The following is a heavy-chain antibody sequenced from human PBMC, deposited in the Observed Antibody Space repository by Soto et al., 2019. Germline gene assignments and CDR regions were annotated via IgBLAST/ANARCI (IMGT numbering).Heavy chain of an antibody. D-gene: IGHD6-6*01. J-gene: IGHJ4*02. Sequence: GAVRRYCAASGFTFSSYSMNWVRQAPGKGLEWVSSISSSSSYIYYADSVKGRFTISRDNAKNSLYLQMNSLRAEDTAVYYCARGAKYSSSSPAFDYWGQGTLVTVSS. CDR3: ARGAKYSSSSPAFDY. V-gene: IGHV3-21*01. CDR2: ISSSSSYI. CDR1: GFTFSSYS.